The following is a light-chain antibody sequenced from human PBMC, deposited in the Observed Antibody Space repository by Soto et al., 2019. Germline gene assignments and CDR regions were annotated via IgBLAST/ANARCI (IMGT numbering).Light chain of an antibody. CDR2: GTS. J-gene: IGLJ2*01. CDR3: QSYDRSLSGSVV. V-gene: IGLV1-40*01. CDR1: SSNSGAGYD. Sequence: QAVVTQPPSVSGAPGQRVTIPCTGTSSNSGAGYDVHWYQQVPGSAPRLLIYGTSNRPSGVPDRFSASKSGTSASLAITGLQAEDEAVYYCQSYDRSLSGSVVFGGGTKVTVL.